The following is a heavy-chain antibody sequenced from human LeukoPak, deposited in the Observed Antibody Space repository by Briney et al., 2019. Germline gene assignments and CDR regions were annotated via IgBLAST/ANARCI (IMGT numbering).Heavy chain of an antibody. CDR3: ARHNDSSGYYPSYFDY. V-gene: IGHV4-39*01. D-gene: IGHD3-22*01. CDR2: IYYSGST. Sequence: SETLSLTCTVSGGSISSSSYYWGWIHQPPGKGLEWIGSIYYSGSTYYNPSLKSRVTTSVDTSKNQFSLKLNAVTAADTAVYYCARHNDSSGYYPSYFDYWGQGTLVTVSS. CDR1: GGSISSSSYY. J-gene: IGHJ4*02.